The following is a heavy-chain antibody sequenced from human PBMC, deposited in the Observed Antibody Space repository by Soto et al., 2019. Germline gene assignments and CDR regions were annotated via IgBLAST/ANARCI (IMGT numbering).Heavy chain of an antibody. Sequence: PGGSLRLSCVASGFTLSGYWMHWVRQVPGKGLVWVSRISGDGRTTNYADSVKGRFTISRDNAKNTLYLQMDSLRAEDTALYYCTRVIDGRSGLFDHWGQGNLVTVSS. CDR2: ISGDGRTT. J-gene: IGHJ4*02. CDR3: TRVIDGRSGLFDH. D-gene: IGHD1-26*01. CDR1: GFTLSGYW. V-gene: IGHV3-74*01.